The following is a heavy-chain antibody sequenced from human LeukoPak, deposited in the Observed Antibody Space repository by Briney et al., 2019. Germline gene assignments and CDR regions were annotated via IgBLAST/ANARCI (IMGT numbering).Heavy chain of an antibody. J-gene: IGHJ4*02. Sequence: GGSVRLSCAASGFTFSSYSMNWVRQAPGKGLEWVSSISSSSSYIYYADSVKGRFTISRDNAKNSLYLQMNSLRAENTAVYYCASDFWSGYYTADYWGQGTLVTVSS. CDR2: ISSSSSYI. CDR3: ASDFWSGYYTADY. V-gene: IGHV3-21*01. D-gene: IGHD3-3*01. CDR1: GFTFSSYS.